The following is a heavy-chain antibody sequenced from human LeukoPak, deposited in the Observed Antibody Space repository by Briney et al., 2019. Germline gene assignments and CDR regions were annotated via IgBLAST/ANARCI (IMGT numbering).Heavy chain of an antibody. V-gene: IGHV3-48*03. D-gene: IGHD5-24*01. Sequence: GGSLRLSCAASGFTFRSYEMNWVRHAPGRGLEWASHISGGGESTVYPDAVKGRYTISRDNAKNSLYLQMNSLRVEDTGVYYCARRSGRRYEYWGQGVLVTVSP. CDR2: ISGGGEST. CDR1: GFTFRSYE. J-gene: IGHJ4*02. CDR3: ARRSGRRYEY.